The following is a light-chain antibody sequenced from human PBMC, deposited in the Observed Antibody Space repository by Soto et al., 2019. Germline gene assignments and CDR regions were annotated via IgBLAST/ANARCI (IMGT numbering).Light chain of an antibody. CDR1: QSVSGN. CDR3: QQYGGSPPYT. V-gene: IGKV3-20*01. J-gene: IGKJ2*01. CDR2: RAS. Sequence: EIVMTQSPATLSVSPGERATLSCRASQSVSGNLAWYQQKPGQAPRLLIYRASSRATGIPDRFSGSGSGTDFTLTISRLEPEDFAVYYCQQYGGSPPYTFGQGTKLEIK.